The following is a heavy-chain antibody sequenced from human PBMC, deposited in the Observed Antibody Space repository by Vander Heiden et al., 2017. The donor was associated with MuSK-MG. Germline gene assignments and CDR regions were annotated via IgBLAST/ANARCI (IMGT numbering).Heavy chain of an antibody. D-gene: IGHD4-17*01. J-gene: IGHJ4*02. Sequence: QVQLVQSGAEVKKPGSSVKVSCKASGGTFSSYAIRWVRQAPGQGVEWMGGIIPIFGTANYAQKFQGRVTITADKSTSTAYMELSSLRSEDTAVYYCARAGGGDLTTVTTSDASFDYWGQGTLVTVSS. V-gene: IGHV1-69*06. CDR2: IIPIFGTA. CDR3: ARAGGGDLTTVTTSDASFDY. CDR1: GGTFSSYA.